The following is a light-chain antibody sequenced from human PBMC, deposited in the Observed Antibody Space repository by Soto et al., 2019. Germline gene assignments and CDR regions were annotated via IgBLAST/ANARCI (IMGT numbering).Light chain of an antibody. V-gene: IGKV1-39*01. CDR1: QTISNY. CDR2: STS. J-gene: IGKJ4*01. CDR3: QQSYSTPRA. Sequence: DIQMTQSPSSLSASVGDRVTITCRASQTISNYLNWYQQKLGKAPKLLIYSTSTLRSGVPSRFRGSGSGTEFTLTISSLEREDFATYYCQQSYSTPRAFGGGTKVEIK.